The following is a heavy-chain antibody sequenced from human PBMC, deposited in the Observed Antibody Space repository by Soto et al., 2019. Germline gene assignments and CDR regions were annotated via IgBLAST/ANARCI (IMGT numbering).Heavy chain of an antibody. CDR2: TYYRSKWYN. Sequence: SHTLSLTYAISWYIVSSNSAAWNRISQSPSRGLEWLGRTYYRSKWYNDYAVSVKSPITINPDTSKNQFSLQLNSVTPEDPVVYYCARGAKGYSSSGDYYYGMDVWGQGSTVTSP. V-gene: IGHV6-1*01. J-gene: IGHJ6*02. CDR3: ARGAKGYSSSGDYYYGMDV. CDR1: WYIVSSNSAA. D-gene: IGHD6-6*01.